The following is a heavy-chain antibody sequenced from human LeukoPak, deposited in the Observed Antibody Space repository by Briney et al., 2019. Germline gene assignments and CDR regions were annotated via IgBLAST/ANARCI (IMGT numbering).Heavy chain of an antibody. CDR2: IYSGGST. CDR3: ARDAVGAMVGAFDI. J-gene: IGHJ3*02. Sequence: PGGSLRLSCAASGFTVSSNYMSWVRQAPGKGLEWVSVIYSGGSTYYADSVKGRFTISRDNSKNTLYLQMNSLRAEDTAVYYCARDAVGAMVGAFDIWGQGTMVTVSS. D-gene: IGHD1-26*01. CDR1: GFTVSSNY. V-gene: IGHV3-53*01.